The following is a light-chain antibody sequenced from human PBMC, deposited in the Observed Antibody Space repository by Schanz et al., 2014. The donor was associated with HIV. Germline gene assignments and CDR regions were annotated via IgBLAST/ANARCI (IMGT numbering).Light chain of an antibody. J-gene: IGLJ3*02. CDR1: SSDVGGYNF. CDR2: EVS. V-gene: IGLV2-8*01. Sequence: QSALTQPPSASGSPGQSVTISCSGTSSDVGGYNFVSWYQHHPGKAPKLIIYEVSQRPSGVPDRFSGSKSGNTASLTVSGLQPEDEADYYCSSFAGSNIPWVFGGGTQLTVL. CDR3: SSFAGSNIPWV.